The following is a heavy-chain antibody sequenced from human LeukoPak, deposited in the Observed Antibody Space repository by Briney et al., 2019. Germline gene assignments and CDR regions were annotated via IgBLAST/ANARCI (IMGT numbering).Heavy chain of an antibody. V-gene: IGHV3-48*04. D-gene: IGHD3-16*01. CDR1: GFTFSSYS. CDR2: ICGTSYSL. J-gene: IGHJ4*02. Sequence: GGSLRLSCVASGFTFSSYSMNWFRQAPGKGLEWVSYICGTSYSLYNADSVKGRFTISRDNAKNSLYLLMNSLRAEDTALYYCAKARGSYGYIGPVDYWGQGTLVTVSS. CDR3: AKARGSYGYIGPVDY.